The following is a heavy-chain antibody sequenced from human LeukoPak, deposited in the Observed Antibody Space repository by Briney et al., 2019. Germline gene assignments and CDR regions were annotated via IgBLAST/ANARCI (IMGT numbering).Heavy chain of an antibody. CDR1: GGSISSSSYY. D-gene: IGHD1-26*01. CDR3: ARVMWELRYLSFDY. V-gene: IGHV4-39*07. Sequence: SETLSLTCTVSGGSISSSSYYWGWIRQPPGKGLEWIGSIYYSGSTYYNPSLKSRVTISVDTSKNQFSLRLSSVTAADTAVYYCARVMWELRYLSFDYWGQGTLVTVSS. J-gene: IGHJ4*02. CDR2: IYYSGST.